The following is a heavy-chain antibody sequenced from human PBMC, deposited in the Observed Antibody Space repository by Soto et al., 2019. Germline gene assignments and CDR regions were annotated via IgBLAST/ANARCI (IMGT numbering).Heavy chain of an antibody. V-gene: IGHV4-59*01. CDR3: ARDFTVAGYRS. D-gene: IGHD6-19*01. J-gene: IGHJ4*02. Sequence: PSETLSLTCTVSGGSISSYYWSWIRQPPGKGLEWIGYIYYSGSTNYNPSLKSRVTISVDTSKNQFSLKLSSVTAADTAVYYCARDFTVAGYRSWGQGTLVTVSS. CDR2: IYYSGST. CDR1: GGSISSYY.